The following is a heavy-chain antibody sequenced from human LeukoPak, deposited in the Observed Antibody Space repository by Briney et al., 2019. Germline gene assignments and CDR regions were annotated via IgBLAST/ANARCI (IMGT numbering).Heavy chain of an antibody. CDR1: GYTFTGYY. D-gene: IGHD3-22*01. CDR3: ARDSPLVVSVGDAFDI. Sequence: ASVKVSCKASGYTFTGYYMHWVRQAPGQGLEWMGWISTYNDNTNYAQKLQGRVSMTTDTSTSTAYMELRSLRSDDTAVYYCARDSPLVVSVGDAFDIWGQGTMVTVSS. J-gene: IGHJ3*02. V-gene: IGHV1-18*04. CDR2: ISTYNDNT.